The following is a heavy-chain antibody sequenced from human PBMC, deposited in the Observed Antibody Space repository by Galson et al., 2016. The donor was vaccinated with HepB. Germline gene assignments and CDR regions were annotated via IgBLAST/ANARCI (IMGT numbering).Heavy chain of an antibody. CDR1: GFTFSSYA. CDR2: ILDSGGRT. CDR3: AKEDYYDSIKWFDP. D-gene: IGHD3-22*01. J-gene: IGHJ5*02. V-gene: IGHV3-23*01. Sequence: SLRLSCAASGFTFSSYAMSWVRQAPGKGLEWVSAILDSGGRTYYADSVKGRFTISRDNSKNTLSLQMNSPRAEDTAVYYCAKEDYYDSIKWFDPWGQGTLVTVSS.